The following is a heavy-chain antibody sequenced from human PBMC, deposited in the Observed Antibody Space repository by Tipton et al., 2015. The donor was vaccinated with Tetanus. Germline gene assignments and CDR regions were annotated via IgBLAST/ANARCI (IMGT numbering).Heavy chain of an antibody. V-gene: IGHV1-46*01. CDR3: ARVQEQRIYYYGMDV. Sequence: QSGAEVKKPGASVKVSCKASGYTLTSYHMHWVRQAPGQGLEWMGIINPIGGSTSYAQKFQGRITMTGDTSTSTVYMDLNSLRSEDTAVYYCARVQEQRIYYYGMDVWGQGP. J-gene: IGHJ6*02. CDR1: GYTLTSYH. D-gene: IGHD6-25*01. CDR2: INPIGGST.